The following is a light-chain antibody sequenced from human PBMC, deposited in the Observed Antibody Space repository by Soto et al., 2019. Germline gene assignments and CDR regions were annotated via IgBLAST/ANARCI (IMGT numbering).Light chain of an antibody. CDR1: EDIDNH. J-gene: IGKJ3*01. CDR2: DAS. CDR3: QQCDSLPVT. Sequence: DIQMTQSPSSLSASVGARVTITCQASEDIDNHLNWYQQRPGGAPKLLIYDASKLQTGVPSRFSGNGSGTNFTLTLTSLQPEDIGPYFCQQCDSLPVTFGPGTKADVK. V-gene: IGKV1-33*01.